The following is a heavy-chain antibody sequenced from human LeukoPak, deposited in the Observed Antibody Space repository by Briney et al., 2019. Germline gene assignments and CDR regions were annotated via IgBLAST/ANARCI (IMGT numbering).Heavy chain of an antibody. CDR3: ARGPATTGNSCYVYY. CDR2: INHSGST. CDR1: GESFSGYY. V-gene: IGHV4-34*01. Sequence: PSETLSLTCAVYGESFSGYYWSWIRQPPGKGLEWIGEINHSGSTNYNPSLKSRVTISVDTSKNQFSLMLSSVTAADTAVYYCARGPATTGNSCYVYYWGQGTLVTVSS. D-gene: IGHD2-2*01. J-gene: IGHJ4*02.